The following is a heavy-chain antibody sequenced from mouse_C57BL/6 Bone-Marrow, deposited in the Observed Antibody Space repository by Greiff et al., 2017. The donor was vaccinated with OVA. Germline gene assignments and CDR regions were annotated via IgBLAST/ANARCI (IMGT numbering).Heavy chain of an antibody. CDR1: GFNIKDYY. J-gene: IGHJ4*01. CDR3: ASIYYDYEDDYYAMDY. Sequence: EVQLVESGAELVKPGASVKLSCTASGFNIKDYYMHWVKQRTEQGLEWIGRIDPEDGETKYAPKFQGKATITADTSSNTAYLQLSSLTSEDTAVYYCASIYYDYEDDYYAMDYWGQGTSVTVSS. V-gene: IGHV14-2*01. CDR2: IDPEDGET. D-gene: IGHD2-4*01.